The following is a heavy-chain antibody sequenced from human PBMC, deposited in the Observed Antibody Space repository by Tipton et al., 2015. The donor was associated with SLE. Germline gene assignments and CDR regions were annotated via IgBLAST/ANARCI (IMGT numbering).Heavy chain of an antibody. D-gene: IGHD6-19*01. J-gene: IGHJ4*02. CDR3: ALAVAGRSSIDY. V-gene: IGHV1-18*01. Sequence: VQLVQSGAEVKRPGASVKVSCKASGYTFGTFGLSWVRQAPGQGLEWMGRISPYNGDTYYAQTFQGRVTLTTDTSTNTAYMDLRSLRSDDTAVYYCALAVAGRSSIDYWGQGTLVTVSS. CDR2: ISPYNGDT. CDR1: GYTFGTFG.